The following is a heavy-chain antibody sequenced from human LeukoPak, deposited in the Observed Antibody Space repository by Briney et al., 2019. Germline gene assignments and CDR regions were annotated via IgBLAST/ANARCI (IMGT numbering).Heavy chain of an antibody. CDR1: GGSPTSFY. CDR2: IYHSGST. Sequence: PPQTLSLTCTVAGGSPTSFYWSWIRHPPGKGLEWIGYIYHSGSTNYKPSRKSRVTISVDTSKNQFSLKLSSVTAADTAVYYCARTYYYDSSGYDYWGQGTLVTVSS. J-gene: IGHJ4*02. D-gene: IGHD3-22*01. V-gene: IGHV4-59*01. CDR3: ARTYYYDSSGYDY.